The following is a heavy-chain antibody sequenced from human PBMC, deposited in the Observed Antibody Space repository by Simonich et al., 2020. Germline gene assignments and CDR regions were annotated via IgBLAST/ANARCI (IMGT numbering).Heavy chain of an antibody. CDR1: GGSISSSSYY. V-gene: IGHV4-39*01. J-gene: IGHJ3*02. CDR2: IYYSGST. CDR3: ARHAGFAFDI. D-gene: IGHD6-13*01. Sequence: QLQLQESGPGLVKPSETLSLTCTVSGGSISSSSYYWGWIRQPPGKGLEWIGGIYYSGSTDHNPSLKGRVTISVDTSKNQFSLKLSSVTAADTAVYYCARHAGFAFDIWGQGTMVTVSS.